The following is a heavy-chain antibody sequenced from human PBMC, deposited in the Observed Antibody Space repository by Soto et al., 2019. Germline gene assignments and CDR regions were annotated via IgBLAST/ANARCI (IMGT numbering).Heavy chain of an antibody. D-gene: IGHD3-16*01. V-gene: IGHV4-30-4*08. CDR2: IHDSGSA. J-gene: IGHJ4*02. CDR1: GASISSGYYY. CDR3: ARGGIKIGVSFSDY. Sequence: PSETLSLTCTVSGASISSGYYYWSWIRQPPGKGLEWIGYIHDSGSAYYSPSLKGRANMSVDTSKNQISLNLRSVTAADTAVYFCARGGIKIGVSFSDYGGQGTLVTVSS.